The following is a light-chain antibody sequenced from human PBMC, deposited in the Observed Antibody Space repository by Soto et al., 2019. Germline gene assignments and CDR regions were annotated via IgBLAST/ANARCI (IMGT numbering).Light chain of an antibody. CDR3: QQSYNTPQYT. J-gene: IGKJ2*01. V-gene: IGKV1-39*01. CDR2: AAS. CDR1: QTISSY. Sequence: DIQMTQSPSSPSASVGDRVTITCRASQTISSYLNWYQQKPGKAPKLLIYAASSLQSGVPSRFSGSGSGIDFTLTISSLQPEDFAIYYCQQSYNTPQYTFGQGTELEIK.